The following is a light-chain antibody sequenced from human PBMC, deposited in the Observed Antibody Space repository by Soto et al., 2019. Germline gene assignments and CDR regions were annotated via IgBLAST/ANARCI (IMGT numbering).Light chain of an antibody. CDR2: GSS. CDR1: QSVSSTY. Sequence: EIVFTQSPCTLSLSTGERATLSCRASQSVSSTYLAWYQQQPGQAPRLLIYGSSNRATGIPDRFSGSGSGTDFTLTISRLEPEDFAVYYCQQYGSSSWTFCQGTKVDI. J-gene: IGKJ1*01. CDR3: QQYGSSSWT. V-gene: IGKV3-20*01.